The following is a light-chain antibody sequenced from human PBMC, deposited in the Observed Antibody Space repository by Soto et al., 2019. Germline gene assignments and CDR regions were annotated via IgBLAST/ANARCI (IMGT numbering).Light chain of an antibody. CDR1: QSVSSY. J-gene: IGKJ1*01. CDR2: DAS. V-gene: IGKV3-11*01. Sequence: EIVLPQSPSALSLSPGERATLSCRASQSVSSYLAWYQQKPGQAPRLLIYDASNRATGIPARFSGSGSGTDFTLTISSLEPEDFALYYCQQRSNWHTWTFGQGTKVDIK. CDR3: QQRSNWHTWT.